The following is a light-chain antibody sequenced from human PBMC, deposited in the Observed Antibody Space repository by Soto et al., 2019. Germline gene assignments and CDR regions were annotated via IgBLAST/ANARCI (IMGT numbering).Light chain of an antibody. CDR3: QHYNNWPRT. J-gene: IGKJ1*01. CDR2: GAS. V-gene: IGKV3-15*01. CDR1: QSVSSN. Sequence: EIVMTQSPATLSVSPGERATLSCRASQSVSSNLAWYQQKPGQSPRLLIDGASTRATGIPARFSGSGSGTEFTLTISSLQSEDFSVYYCQHYNNWPRTFGQGTNVEIK.